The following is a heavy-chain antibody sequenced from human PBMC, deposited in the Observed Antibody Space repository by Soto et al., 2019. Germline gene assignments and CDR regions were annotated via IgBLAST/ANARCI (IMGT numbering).Heavy chain of an antibody. CDR2: IYHSGST. D-gene: IGHD1-26*01. CDR1: GGPISSSNW. Sequence: PSETLSLTCAVSGGPISSSNWWSWVRQPPGKGLEWIGEIYHSGSTNYNPSLKSRVTISVDTSKNQFSLKLSSVTAADTAVYYCARQRPTDGRWEFANYYGMDVWGQGTPVTVSS. CDR3: ARQRPTDGRWEFANYYGMDV. J-gene: IGHJ6*02. V-gene: IGHV4-4*02.